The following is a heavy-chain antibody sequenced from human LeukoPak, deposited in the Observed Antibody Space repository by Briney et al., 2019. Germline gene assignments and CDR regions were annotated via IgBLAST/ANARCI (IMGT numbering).Heavy chain of an antibody. Sequence: ASVKVSCKASGYTFTSYGISWVRQAPGQGLERMGWIGAYNGNTNYAQKLQGRVTMTTDTSTSTAYMELRSLRSDDTAVYYCARGTQDIVVVPAAMGYYYYGMDVWGQGTTVTVSS. J-gene: IGHJ6*02. CDR3: ARGTQDIVVVPAAMGYYYYGMDV. V-gene: IGHV1-18*01. CDR1: GYTFTSYG. CDR2: IGAYNGNT. D-gene: IGHD2-2*01.